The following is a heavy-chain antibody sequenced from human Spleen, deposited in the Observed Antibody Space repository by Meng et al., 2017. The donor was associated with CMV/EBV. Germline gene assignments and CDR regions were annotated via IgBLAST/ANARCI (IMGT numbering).Heavy chain of an antibody. D-gene: IGHD3-10*01. CDR2: IIPILGIA. V-gene: IGHV1-69*04. Sequence: TFSSYTIRWVRQAPGQGLEWMGRIIPILGIATYAQKFQGRVTITVDKSTSTAYMELSSPRSEDTAVYYCARDPPPSAGVNTNWFDPWGQGTLVTVSS. CDR3: ARDPPPSAGVNTNWFDP. CDR1: TFSSYT. J-gene: IGHJ5*02.